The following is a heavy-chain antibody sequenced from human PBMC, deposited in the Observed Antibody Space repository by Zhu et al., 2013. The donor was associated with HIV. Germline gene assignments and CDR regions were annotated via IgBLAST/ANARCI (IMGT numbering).Heavy chain of an antibody. CDR2: INHSGST. V-gene: IGHV4-34*01. D-gene: IGHD6-13*01. Sequence: VQLQQWGAGLLKPSETLSLTCAVYGGSFSGYYWSWIRQPPGKGLEWIGEINHSGSTNYNPSLKSRVTISVDTSKNQFSLKLSSVTAADTAVYYCARWTAGTPLGAFDIWGQGTMVTVSS. CDR1: GGSFSGYY. J-gene: IGHJ3*02. CDR3: ARWTAGTPLGAFDI.